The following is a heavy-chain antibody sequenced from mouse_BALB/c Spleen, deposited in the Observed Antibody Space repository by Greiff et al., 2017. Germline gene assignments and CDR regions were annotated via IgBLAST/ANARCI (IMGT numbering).Heavy chain of an antibody. CDR2: IYPSDSYT. Sequence: QVQLKQPGAELVRPGASVKLSCKASGYTFTSYWINWVKQRPGQGLEWIGNIYPSDSYTNYNQKFKDKATLTVDKSSSTAYMQLSSPTSEDSAVYYCTRSRDYDAWFAYWGQGTLVTVSA. J-gene: IGHJ3*01. D-gene: IGHD2-4*01. CDR3: TRSRDYDAWFAY. CDR1: GYTFTSYW. V-gene: IGHV1-69*02.